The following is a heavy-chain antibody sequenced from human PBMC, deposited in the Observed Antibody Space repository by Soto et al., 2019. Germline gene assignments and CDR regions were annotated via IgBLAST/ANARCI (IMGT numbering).Heavy chain of an antibody. Sequence: QVQLVQSGAEVKKPGSSVKVSCKASGGTFSSYTISWVRQAPGQGVEWMGRIIPILGIANYAQKFQGRITSTADKATRTAYMGTSSLRSEDTAEYCGAREEGWCTVGRPWGQGTLVTVSS. V-gene: IGHV1-69*08. D-gene: IGHD2-8*02. J-gene: IGHJ5*02. CDR2: IIPILGIA. CDR3: AREEGWCTVGRP. CDR1: GGTFSSYT.